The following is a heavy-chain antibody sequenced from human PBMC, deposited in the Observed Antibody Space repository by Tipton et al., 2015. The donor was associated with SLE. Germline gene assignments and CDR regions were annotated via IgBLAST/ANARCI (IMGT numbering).Heavy chain of an antibody. CDR3: AKGGVVVIAPFDY. J-gene: IGHJ4*02. V-gene: IGHV3-49*04. Sequence: PLRLSCTASGFTFGDYAMSWVRQAPGKGLEWVGFIRSKAYGGTTEYAASVKGRFTISRDDSKSIAYLQMNSLRAEDTAVYYCAKGGVVVIAPFDYWGQGTLVTVSS. D-gene: IGHD2-21*01. CDR2: IRSKAYGGTT. CDR1: GFTFGDYA.